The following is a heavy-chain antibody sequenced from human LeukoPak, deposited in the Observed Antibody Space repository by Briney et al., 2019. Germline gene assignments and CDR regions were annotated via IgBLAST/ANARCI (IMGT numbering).Heavy chain of an antibody. D-gene: IGHD6-6*01. Sequence: GGSLRLSCAASEFTFSSYAMSWVRQAPGKGLEWVSAFSGSGGSTYYADSVKGRFTISRDNSKNTLYLQMNSLRAEDTAVYYCAKDLSGYSSSSACSYWGQGTLVTVSS. J-gene: IGHJ4*02. CDR1: EFTFSSYA. V-gene: IGHV3-23*01. CDR2: FSGSGGST. CDR3: AKDLSGYSSSSACSY.